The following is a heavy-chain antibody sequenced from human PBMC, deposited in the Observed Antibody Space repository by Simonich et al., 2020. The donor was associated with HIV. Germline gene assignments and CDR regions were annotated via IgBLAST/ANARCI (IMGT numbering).Heavy chain of an antibody. CDR2: IYPGDSAT. CDR3: VRRMAGTDAFDI. V-gene: IGHV5-51*03. D-gene: IGHD6-19*01. Sequence: EVQLVQSGAAVKKPGESLKISCKGSGYNFPNYWIGWVRQMPGKGLEWMGIIYPGDSATTNSPSFQGQVTISADKSISTAYLQWSSLKASDTAMYYCVRRMAGTDAFDIWGQGTMVTVSS. J-gene: IGHJ3*02. CDR1: GYNFPNYW.